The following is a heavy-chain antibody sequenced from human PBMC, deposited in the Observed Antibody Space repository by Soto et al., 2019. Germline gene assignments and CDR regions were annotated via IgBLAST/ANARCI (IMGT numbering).Heavy chain of an antibody. Sequence: PGGSLRLSCEASGFTFNSYAMNWVRQTPGKRLEWVSGFSGSGIATFYADSVKGRFTISRDNSNITLFLQMNNLRTEDTALYYCTKDTYGAVAGTHRFGPRAQGTLVTVSS. D-gene: IGHD6-19*01. CDR3: TKDTYGAVAGTHRFGP. J-gene: IGHJ5*02. CDR2: FSGSGIAT. CDR1: GFTFNSYA. V-gene: IGHV3-23*01.